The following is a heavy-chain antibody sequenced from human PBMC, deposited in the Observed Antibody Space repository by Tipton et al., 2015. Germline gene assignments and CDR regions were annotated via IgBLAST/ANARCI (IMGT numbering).Heavy chain of an antibody. Sequence: GLVKPSETLSLTCTFSADSISNYYWSWIRQAPGKGLEWIGYIYHSGSTDYNPSLKSRVTISVDTSKNQFSLKLSSVTAADTAVYYCARGGLNWFDPWGQGTLVTVSS. CDR1: ADSISNYY. D-gene: IGHD2-21*01. J-gene: IGHJ5*02. V-gene: IGHV4-59*01. CDR2: IYHSGST. CDR3: ARGGLNWFDP.